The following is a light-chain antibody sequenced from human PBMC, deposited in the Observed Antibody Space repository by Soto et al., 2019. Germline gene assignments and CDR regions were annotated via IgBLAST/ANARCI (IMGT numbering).Light chain of an antibody. CDR2: EVS. Sequence: QSALTQPPSASGSPGESVTISCTGTCSDVGSYNFVSWYQQRPGKAPKFVISEVSKRPSGVPDRFSGSKSGNTASLTVSGLQAEDEADYYCSSYAGSNTHVFGTGTKSPS. V-gene: IGLV2-8*01. CDR1: CSDVGSYNF. J-gene: IGLJ1*01. CDR3: SSYAGSNTHV.